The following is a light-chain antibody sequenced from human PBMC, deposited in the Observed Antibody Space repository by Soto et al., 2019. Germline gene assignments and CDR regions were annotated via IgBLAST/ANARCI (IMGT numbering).Light chain of an antibody. Sequence: DLQMTQSPSTLSASVGDRVTITCRASQTISTWLAWYQQKPGKAPYLLIYRASTLESGVPSRFSGSASGTEFTLTINSLQPDDFATYYCQQYNSYPWTFGQGTKVDIK. CDR1: QTISTW. CDR3: QQYNSYPWT. J-gene: IGKJ1*01. V-gene: IGKV1-5*03. CDR2: RAS.